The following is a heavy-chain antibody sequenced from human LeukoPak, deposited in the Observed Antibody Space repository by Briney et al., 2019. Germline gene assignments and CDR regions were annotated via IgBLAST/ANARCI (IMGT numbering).Heavy chain of an antibody. J-gene: IGHJ4*01. V-gene: IGHV3-33*01. CDR1: GFIYSHYG. D-gene: IGHD4-11*01. CDR2: IWSDGSNR. Sequence: PGRSLRLSCAASGFIYSHYGMHWVRQAPGKGLEWVAVIWSDGSNRFYAGSVKGRFTISRDSSQNTLFLQMNSLRAEDTAMYYCARDAQRGFDYSNSLEYWGHGTLVTVSS. CDR3: ARDAQRGFDYSNSLEY.